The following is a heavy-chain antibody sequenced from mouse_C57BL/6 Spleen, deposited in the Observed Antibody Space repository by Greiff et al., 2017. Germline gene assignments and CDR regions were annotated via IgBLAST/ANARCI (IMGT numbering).Heavy chain of an antibody. D-gene: IGHD2-1*01. J-gene: IGHJ2*01. Sequence: EVKLMESGAELVKPGASVKLSCTASGFNIKDYYMHWVKQRTEQGLEWIGRIDTEDGETKYAPKFQGKATITADTSSTTAYLQLSSLTSEDTAVYYCARREDYGNVVFDDWGQGTTLTVSS. CDR1: GFNIKDYY. V-gene: IGHV14-2*01. CDR3: ARREDYGNVVFDD. CDR2: IDTEDGET.